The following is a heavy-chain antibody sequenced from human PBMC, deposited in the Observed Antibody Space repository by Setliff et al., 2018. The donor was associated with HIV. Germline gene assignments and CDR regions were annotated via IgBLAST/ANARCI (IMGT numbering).Heavy chain of an antibody. CDR1: GYTFSNYY. CDR2: INPGGDYR. CDR3: ARCGGCSGWSYYYYYYMDV. Sequence: ASVKVSCKASGYTFSNYYVHWVRQAPGQGLEWMGMINPGGDYRSYTQKFQGRVTMTTDTSTSTAYTELRSLRSDDTAVYYCARCGGCSGWSYYYYYYMDVWGKGTTVTVSS. V-gene: IGHV1-46*01. D-gene: IGHD6-19*01. J-gene: IGHJ6*03.